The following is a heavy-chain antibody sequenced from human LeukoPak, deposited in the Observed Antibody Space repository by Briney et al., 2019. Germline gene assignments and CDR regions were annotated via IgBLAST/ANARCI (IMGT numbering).Heavy chain of an antibody. CDR3: ARDAYGMDV. J-gene: IGHJ6*02. CDR1: GFTFSNYA. V-gene: IGHV3-30*04. Sequence: GSLRLSCAASGFTFSNYAMHWVRQAPGKGLEWVAVMSYDVRKKYYADSVKGRFTISRDNAKNTLYLQINSLIPEDTAVYYCARDAYGMDVWGQGTTVTVSS. CDR2: MSYDVRKK.